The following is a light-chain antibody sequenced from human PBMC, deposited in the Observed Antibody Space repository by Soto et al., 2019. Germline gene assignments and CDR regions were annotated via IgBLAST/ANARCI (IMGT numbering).Light chain of an antibody. Sequence: EIVMTQSPATLSVSPGERATLSCRASQGISNSLAWYQQKPGQAPRLLIYGVSTRATGIPARFSGSGSGTEFTLTIRSLQAEDFAVYYCQQYNNWPSLTFGGGTKVDIK. CDR2: GVS. CDR3: QQYNNWPSLT. CDR1: QGISNS. J-gene: IGKJ4*01. V-gene: IGKV3-15*01.